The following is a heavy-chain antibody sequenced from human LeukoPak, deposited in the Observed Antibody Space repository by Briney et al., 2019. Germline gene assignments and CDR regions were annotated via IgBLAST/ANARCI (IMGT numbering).Heavy chain of an antibody. CDR1: GGSISSYY. J-gene: IGHJ4*02. V-gene: IGHV4-59*01. D-gene: IGHD4-17*01. Sequence: PSETLSLTCTVSGGSISSYYWSWIRQPPGKGLEWIGYIYYSGSTNYNPSLKSRVTISVDTSKNQFSLKLSSVTAADTAVYYCAREKNGDYFDYWGQGTLVTVSS. CDR3: AREKNGDYFDY. CDR2: IYYSGST.